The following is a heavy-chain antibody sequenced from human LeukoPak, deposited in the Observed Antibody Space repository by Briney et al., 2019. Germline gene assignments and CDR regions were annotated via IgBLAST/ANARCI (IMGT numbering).Heavy chain of an antibody. V-gene: IGHV4-34*01. CDR3: ARSGYSSN. J-gene: IGHJ4*02. CDR2: INHSGST. CDR1: GGSFSGYY. Sequence: SETLSLTCAVCGGSFSGYYWSWIRQPPGKGLEWIGEINHSGSTNYNPSLKSRVTISVDTSKNQFSLKLSSVTAADTAVYYCARSGYSSNWGQGTLVTVSS. D-gene: IGHD6-13*01.